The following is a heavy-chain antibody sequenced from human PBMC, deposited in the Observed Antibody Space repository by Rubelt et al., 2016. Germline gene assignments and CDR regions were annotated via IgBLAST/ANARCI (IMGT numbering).Heavy chain of an antibody. J-gene: IGHJ4*02. CDR1: GFTFSSYG. CDR3: AREVGGYGLGDY. Sequence: QVQLVESGGGVVQPGRSLRLSCAASGFTFSSYGMHWVRQAPGKGLEWVAVICYDGSNKYYAESVKGRFTISRDNSKNTLYLQMNSLRAEDTAVYYCAREVGGYGLGDYWGQGTLVTVSS. V-gene: IGHV3-33*01. D-gene: IGHD2-15*01. CDR2: ICYDGSNK.